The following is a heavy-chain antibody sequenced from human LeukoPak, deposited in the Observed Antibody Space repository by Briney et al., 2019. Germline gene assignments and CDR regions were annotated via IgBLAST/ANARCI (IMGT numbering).Heavy chain of an antibody. CDR2: INTDGNTR. CDR3: VRDMGYYDKV. D-gene: IGHD3-22*01. V-gene: IGHV3-74*01. J-gene: IGHJ4*02. CDR1: GFSFDDYG. Sequence: GGSLRLSCAASGFSFDDYGMSWVRQAPGKGLVWVSRINTDGNTRDYADSVKGRFTISRDNAKNTLYLQMNSLRAEDTAIYYCVRDMGYYDKVWGQGTLVTVSS.